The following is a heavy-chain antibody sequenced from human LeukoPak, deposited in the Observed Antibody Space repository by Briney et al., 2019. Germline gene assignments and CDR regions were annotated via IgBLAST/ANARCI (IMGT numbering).Heavy chain of an antibody. CDR2: ISSTGYTI. J-gene: IGHJ4*02. CDR3: ARGGDTSGYSCDF. CDR1: GFSFNNSE. Sequence: GGSLRLSCAASGFSFNNSEMYWGRQAPGKGLEWVSYISSTGYTIYYADSVKGRFSISRDNAKNSLFLQMNSLRVEDTAVYFCARGGDTSGYSCDFWGQGTLVTVSS. V-gene: IGHV3-48*03. D-gene: IGHD6-19*01.